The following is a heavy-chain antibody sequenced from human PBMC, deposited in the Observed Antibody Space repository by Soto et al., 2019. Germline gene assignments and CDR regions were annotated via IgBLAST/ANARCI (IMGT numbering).Heavy chain of an antibody. V-gene: IGHV3-23*01. CDR3: AKWRYSSSWYYFDY. J-gene: IGHJ4*02. D-gene: IGHD6-13*01. CDR1: GFTFSSYA. CDR2: ISGSGGST. Sequence: GGSVRLSCAASGFTFSSYAMSWVRQAPGKGLEWVSAISGSGGSTYYADSVKGRFTISRDNSKNTLYLQMNSLRAEDTAVYYCAKWRYSSSWYYFDYWGQGTLVTVSS.